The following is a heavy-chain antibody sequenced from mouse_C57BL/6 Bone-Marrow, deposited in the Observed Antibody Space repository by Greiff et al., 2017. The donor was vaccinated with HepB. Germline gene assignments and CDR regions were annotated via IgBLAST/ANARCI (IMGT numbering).Heavy chain of an antibody. CDR2: IRNKANGYTT. V-gene: IGHV7-3*01. Sequence: DVKLVESGGGLVQPGGSLSLSCAASGFPFTDYYMSWVRQPPGKALEGLGFIRNKANGYTTAYSASVQGRFTISRDNSQSILYLQMNALRTEYSATYYGARYGVPLVYIDYWGQGTTLTVSS. CDR1: GFPFTDYY. D-gene: IGHD5-1*01. CDR3: ARYGVPLVYIDY. J-gene: IGHJ2*01.